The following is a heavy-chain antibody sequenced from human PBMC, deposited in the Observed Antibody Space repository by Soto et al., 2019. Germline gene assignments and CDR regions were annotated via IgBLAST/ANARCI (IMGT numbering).Heavy chain of an antibody. CDR2: IYPGDSDT. V-gene: IGHV5-51*01. Sequence: PGESLKISCKASGYSFTSYWIGWVRQMPGKGLEWMGIIYPGDSDTRYSPSFQGQVTISADKSIDTAYLQWSSLKASDTAMYYCARHPLQQPFFNWFDPWGQGTLVTVSS. CDR3: ARHPLQQPFFNWFDP. J-gene: IGHJ5*02. D-gene: IGHD2-21*02. CDR1: GYSFTSYW.